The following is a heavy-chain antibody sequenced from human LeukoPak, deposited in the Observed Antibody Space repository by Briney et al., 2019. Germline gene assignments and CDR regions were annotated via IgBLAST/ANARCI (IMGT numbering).Heavy chain of an antibody. J-gene: IGHJ3*02. Sequence: GGSLRLSCAASGFTFSSYSMNWVRQAPGQGLEWVSYISSSSSTIYYADSVKGRFTIYRDNAKNSLYLQMNILRAEDTAVYYCARLLVPKYAFDIWGQGTMVTVSS. D-gene: IGHD2-2*01. CDR3: ARLLVPKYAFDI. CDR2: ISSSSSTI. V-gene: IGHV3-48*01. CDR1: GFTFSSYS.